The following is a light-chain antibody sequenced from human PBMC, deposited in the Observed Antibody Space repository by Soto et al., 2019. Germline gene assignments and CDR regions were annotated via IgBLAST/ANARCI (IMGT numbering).Light chain of an antibody. Sequence: EIVLTQSPGTLSLSPGERATLSCRASQSVSSSYLAWYQQKPGQAPRLLIYGASSRATGIPDRFSGSGSGTDFTLTIRRLEPEDCAVYYCQQYGSSRTFGQRTKVEIK. CDR1: QSVSSSY. CDR2: GAS. J-gene: IGKJ1*01. V-gene: IGKV3-20*01. CDR3: QQYGSSRT.